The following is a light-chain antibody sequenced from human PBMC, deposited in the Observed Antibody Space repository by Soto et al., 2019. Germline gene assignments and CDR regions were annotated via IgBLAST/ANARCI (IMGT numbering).Light chain of an antibody. CDR2: GAS. CDR3: QQYSNWPRT. V-gene: IGKV3-15*01. Sequence: ELVMTQSPATLSVSPGERATLSCRASQSVSSNLAWYQQRPGQAPRLLIYGASSRATGIPARFSGSGSGTEFTLTISSLRSEDFAVYYCQQYSNWPRTFGQGTKVDIK. J-gene: IGKJ1*01. CDR1: QSVSSN.